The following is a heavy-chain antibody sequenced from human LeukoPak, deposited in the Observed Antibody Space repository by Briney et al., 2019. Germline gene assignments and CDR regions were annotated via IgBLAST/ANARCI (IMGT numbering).Heavy chain of an antibody. CDR1: GDSFSSTNND. D-gene: IGHD1-7*01. J-gene: IGHJ4*02. Sequence: SETLSLTCSVSGDSFSSTNNDWGWLRQPPGKGLEWIGHIYYSGTAYYNSSLKSRVTISVNTSKSQFSLRLSPVTAADTAVYCRTRTQLELRPRLDYWGQGALVTASS. V-gene: IGHV4-39*01. CDR2: IYYSGTA. CDR3: TRTQLELRPRLDY.